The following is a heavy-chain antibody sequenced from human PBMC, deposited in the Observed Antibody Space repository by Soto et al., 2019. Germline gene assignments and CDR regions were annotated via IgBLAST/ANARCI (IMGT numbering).Heavy chain of an antibody. CDR3: ARDIDYDIDY. CDR2: IYSKEGKI. D-gene: IGHD4-17*01. V-gene: IGHV1-18*01. CDR1: GYIFNNYG. J-gene: IGHJ4*02. Sequence: QVQLVQSGAEVQKPGASVKVSCKASGYIFNNYGISWVRQAPGQGLEWMGWIYSKEGKINFAKKFQGRVTLTTDTSTSTAYIELRSLRFDDSAVYFCARDIDYDIDYWGQGTLVTVSS.